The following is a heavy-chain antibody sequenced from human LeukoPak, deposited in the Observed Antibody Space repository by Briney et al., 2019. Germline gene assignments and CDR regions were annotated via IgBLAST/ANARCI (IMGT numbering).Heavy chain of an antibody. J-gene: IGHJ4*02. CDR3: ATYPLSQFSSGYYHFDY. Sequence: ASVKVSCKASGGTFSSYAISWVRQAPGQGLEWMGRIIPIFGTSNYAQKFQGRVTITADKSTTTAYMELSSLSSEDTAVYYCATYPLSQFSSGYYHFDYWGKGTLVSVSS. D-gene: IGHD3-3*01. V-gene: IGHV1-69*06. CDR1: GGTFSSYA. CDR2: IIPIFGTS.